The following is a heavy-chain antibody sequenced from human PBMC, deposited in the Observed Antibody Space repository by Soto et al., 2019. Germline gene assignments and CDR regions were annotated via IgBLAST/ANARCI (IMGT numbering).Heavy chain of an antibody. V-gene: IGHV4-59*01. CDR2: TYYSGST. CDR3: ATYPGLSAFDI. J-gene: IGHJ3*02. CDR1: AGSISMYY. Sequence: SETLSLTCTVSAGSISMYYWSWIRQPPGKGLEWIGYTYYSGSTNYNPSLKSQVTISVDTSKNQISLKLCSVTAADTAVYYWATYPGLSAFDIWGQGTMVTVSS. D-gene: IGHD3-9*01.